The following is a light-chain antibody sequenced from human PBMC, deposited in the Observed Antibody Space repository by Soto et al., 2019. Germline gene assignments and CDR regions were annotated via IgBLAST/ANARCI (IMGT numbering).Light chain of an antibody. CDR1: SSDVGGYNY. CDR3: SSYAASNNFYFV. Sequence: QSVLTQPPSASGSPGQSVTISCTGTSSDVGGYNYVSWYQQYPGRAPKLMIYEVTKRPSGVPDRFSGSKSGNTASLTVSGFQAEDESEYYCSSYAASNNFYFVFGGGTKVTVL. J-gene: IGLJ3*02. CDR2: EVT. V-gene: IGLV2-8*01.